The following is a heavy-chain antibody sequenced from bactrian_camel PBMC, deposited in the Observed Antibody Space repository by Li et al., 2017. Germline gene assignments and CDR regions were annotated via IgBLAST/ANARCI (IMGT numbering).Heavy chain of an antibody. CDR2: ISRGGGAT. CDR1: GFTFSISG. Sequence: HVQLVESGGGSVQSGGSLRLSCAASGFTFSISGMTWVRQAPGKGLEWVSVISRGGGATYYADSVKGRFTNSRDNAKNTLYLQLNSLKTEDTAMYYCAKDLFYGGAWHPGLTDVGYWGQGTQVTVS. V-gene: IGHV3S1*01. D-gene: IGHD7*01. J-gene: IGHJ6*01. CDR3: AKDLFYGGAWHPGLTDVGY.